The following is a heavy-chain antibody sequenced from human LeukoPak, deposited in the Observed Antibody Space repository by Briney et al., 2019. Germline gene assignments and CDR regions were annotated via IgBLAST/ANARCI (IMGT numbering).Heavy chain of an antibody. CDR3: ARREGYYDSSGYSYFDY. V-gene: IGHV3-21*04. J-gene: IGHJ4*02. Sequence: GGSLRLSCAASGFTFSSYSMNWVRQAPGKGLEWVSSISSSSSYIYYADSVKGRFTISRDNAKNSLYLQMNSLRAEDTAVYYCARREGYYDSSGYSYFDYWGQGTLVTVSS. CDR1: GFTFSSYS. CDR2: ISSSSSYI. D-gene: IGHD3-22*01.